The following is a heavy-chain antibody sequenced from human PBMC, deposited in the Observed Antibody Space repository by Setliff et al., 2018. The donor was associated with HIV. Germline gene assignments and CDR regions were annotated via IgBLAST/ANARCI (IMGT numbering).Heavy chain of an antibody. CDR3: AKVPSY. J-gene: IGHJ4*02. V-gene: IGHV3-23*01. CDR2: ISGSGGNT. Sequence: HPGGSLRLSCAASGFTFMNYAMSWVRQAPGKGLAWVSTISGSGGNTYYADSVKGRFTISRDNSKNTLYLQMDSLRAEDTAVYYCAKVPSYWGQGTLVTVSS. CDR1: GFTFMNYA.